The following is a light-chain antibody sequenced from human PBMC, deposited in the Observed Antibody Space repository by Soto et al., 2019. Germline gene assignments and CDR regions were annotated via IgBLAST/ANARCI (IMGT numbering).Light chain of an antibody. CDR3: QQSYSTPEIT. V-gene: IGKV1-39*01. J-gene: IGKJ5*01. CDR2: AAS. CDR1: QSISNY. Sequence: DILMTQSPSSLSSPVGDRVTITCRASQSISNYLNWYQHKPGKAPKLLIYAASSLQSGVPSRFSGSGSGTDFTLTISSLQPEDFATYYCQQSYSTPEITFGQGTRLEIK.